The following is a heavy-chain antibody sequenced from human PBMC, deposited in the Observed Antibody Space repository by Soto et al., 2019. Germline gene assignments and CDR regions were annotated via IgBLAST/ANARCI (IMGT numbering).Heavy chain of an antibody. V-gene: IGHV4-34*01. J-gene: IGHJ5*02. D-gene: IGHD3-10*01. CDR2: INHSGST. CDR1: GGSFSGYY. Sequence: NPSETLSLTCAVYGGSFSGYYWSWIRQPPGKGLEWIGEINHSGSTNYDPSLKSRVTISVDTSKNQFSLKLSSVTAADTAVYYCARWFGSGSYRIRDNWFDPWGQGTLVTVSS. CDR3: ARWFGSGSYRIRDNWFDP.